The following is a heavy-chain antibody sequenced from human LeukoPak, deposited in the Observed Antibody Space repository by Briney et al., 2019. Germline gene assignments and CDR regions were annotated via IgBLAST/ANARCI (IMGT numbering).Heavy chain of an antibody. CDR2: IYYSGST. D-gene: IGHD2-2*01. J-gene: IGHJ5*02. CDR1: GGSISSGGYY. CDR3: ARDGEYCSSTSCYFDP. Sequence: PSQTLSLTCTVSGGSISSGGYYWSWIRQHPGKGLEWIGYIYYSGSTYYDPSLKSRLTISVDTSKNQLSLKLSSVTAADTALYYCARDGEYCSSTSCYFDPWGQGILVTVSS. V-gene: IGHV4-31*03.